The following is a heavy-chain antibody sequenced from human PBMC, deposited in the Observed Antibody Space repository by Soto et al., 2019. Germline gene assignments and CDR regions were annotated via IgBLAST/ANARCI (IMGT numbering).Heavy chain of an antibody. Sequence: SDTLSLTCAVYGGSFSGYYWSWIRQPPGKGLEWIGEINHSGSTNYNPSLKSRVTISVDTSKNQFSLKLSSVTAADTAVYYCASLWSRVEEMATMGRHWFDPWGQGTLVT. V-gene: IGHV4-34*01. J-gene: IGHJ5*02. D-gene: IGHD5-12*01. CDR2: INHSGST. CDR3: ASLWSRVEEMATMGRHWFDP. CDR1: GGSFSGYY.